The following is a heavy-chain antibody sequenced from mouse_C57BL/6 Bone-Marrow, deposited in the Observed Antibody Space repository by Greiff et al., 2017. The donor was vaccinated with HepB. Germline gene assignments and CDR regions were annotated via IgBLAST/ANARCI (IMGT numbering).Heavy chain of an antibody. Sequence: QVQLQQPGTELVKPGASVKLSCKASGYTFTSYWIHWVKQRPVQGLEWIGNINPRNGGTDYSEKFKSKATLTVDKSSSTAYMQLSSLSSEESAAYYCARGWLPYAMDYWGQGTSVTVSA. CDR2: INPRNGGT. CDR3: ARGWLPYAMDY. D-gene: IGHD2-3*01. J-gene: IGHJ4*01. V-gene: IGHV1-53*01. CDR1: GYTFTSYW.